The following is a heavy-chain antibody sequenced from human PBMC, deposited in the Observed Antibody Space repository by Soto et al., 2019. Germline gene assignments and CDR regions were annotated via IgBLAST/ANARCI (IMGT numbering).Heavy chain of an antibody. D-gene: IGHD2-2*02. J-gene: IGHJ6*02. Sequence: ASVKVSCKASGYTFTSYYMHWVRQAPGQGLEWMGIINPSGGSTSYAQKFQGRVTMTRDTSTSTVYMELSSLRSEDTAVYYCAREGLGYCSSTSCHRSYYYYGMDVWGHGTTVTVSS. CDR2: INPSGGST. CDR3: AREGLGYCSSTSCHRSYYYYGMDV. V-gene: IGHV1-46*01. CDR1: GYTFTSYY.